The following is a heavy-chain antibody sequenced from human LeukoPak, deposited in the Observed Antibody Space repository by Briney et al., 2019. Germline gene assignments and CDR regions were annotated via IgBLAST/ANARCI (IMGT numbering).Heavy chain of an antibody. CDR1: GYTLTELS. CDR2: FDPEDGET. V-gene: IGHV1-24*01. J-gene: IGHJ4*02. D-gene: IGHD5-12*01. Sequence: ASVKVSCKVSGYTLTELSMHWVRQAPGKGREWMGGFDPEDGETIYTQKFQGRVTMTEDTSTDTAYMELSSLRSEDTAVYYCATAQSRQWWLRKKYYFDYWGQGTLVTVSS. CDR3: ATAQSRQWWLRKKYYFDY.